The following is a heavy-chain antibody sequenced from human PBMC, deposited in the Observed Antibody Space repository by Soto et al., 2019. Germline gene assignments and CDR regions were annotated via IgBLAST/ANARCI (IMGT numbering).Heavy chain of an antibody. Sequence: ASVKVCSKASGYTFTSYYMHWARQAPGQGLEWMGIINPSGGSTSYAQKFQGRVTMTRDTSTSTVYMELSSLRSEDTAVYYCARVEVVAATTGGMDVWGQGTTVTVSS. J-gene: IGHJ6*02. V-gene: IGHV1-46*01. D-gene: IGHD2-15*01. CDR2: INPSGGST. CDR1: GYTFTSYY. CDR3: ARVEVVAATTGGMDV.